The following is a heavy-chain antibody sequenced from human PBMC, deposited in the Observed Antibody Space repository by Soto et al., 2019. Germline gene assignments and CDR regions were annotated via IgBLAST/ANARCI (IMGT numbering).Heavy chain of an antibody. J-gene: IGHJ4*02. V-gene: IGHV2-5*01. D-gene: IGHD6-19*01. CDR1: GFSLSTSAGG. CDR2: FYWNDDK. CDR3: AHRRRGAVDGSYYFDY. Sequence: QITLKESGPTLVKPTQALTLTCTFTGFSLSTSAGGVGWIRQPPGKALEWLALFYWNDDKRYSPSLESRLTITKDTSKNQVVLTMTNMDPVDTATYYCAHRRRGAVDGSYYFDYWGQGTLVTVSS.